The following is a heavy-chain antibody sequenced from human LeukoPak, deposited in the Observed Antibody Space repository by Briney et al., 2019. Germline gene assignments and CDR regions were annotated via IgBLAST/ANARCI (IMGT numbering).Heavy chain of an antibody. CDR2: IIPGGGSA. D-gene: IGHD4-11*01. Sequence: GASVKVSCKASGYTFTNYYMHWVRQAPGQGLEWMGIIIPGGGSAAYAQEFQGRVTMTRDTSTSTVYMELTSLRSEDTAVYYCARGDYTNYAFFDYWGQGTLVTVSS. V-gene: IGHV1-46*01. J-gene: IGHJ4*02. CDR3: ARGDYTNYAFFDY. CDR1: GYTFTNYY.